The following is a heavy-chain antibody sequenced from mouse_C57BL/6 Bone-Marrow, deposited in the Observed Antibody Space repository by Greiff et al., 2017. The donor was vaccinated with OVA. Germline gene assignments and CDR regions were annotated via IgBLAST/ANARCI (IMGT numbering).Heavy chain of an antibody. CDR2: ISDGGSYT. J-gene: IGHJ4*01. Sequence: EVMLVESGGGLVKPGGSLKLSCAASGFTFSSYAMSWVRQTPEKRLEWVATISDGGSYTYYPDNVKGRFTISRDNAKNHLYLQMSHLKSEDTAMYYCARDHYGSSTAYWGQGTSVTVSS. V-gene: IGHV5-4*01. CDR3: ARDHYGSSTAY. D-gene: IGHD1-1*01. CDR1: GFTFSSYA.